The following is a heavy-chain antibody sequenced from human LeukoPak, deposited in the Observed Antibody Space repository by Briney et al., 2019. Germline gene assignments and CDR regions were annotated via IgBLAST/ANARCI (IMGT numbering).Heavy chain of an antibody. V-gene: IGHV4-39*01. CDR3: ASEPRYSSSYFFDP. CDR2: IYYSGST. D-gene: IGHD6-13*01. Sequence: SETLSLTCTVSGGSISSSSYYWGWIRQPPGKGLEWIGSIYYSGSTYYNPSLKSRVTISVDTSKNQFSLKLSSVTAAHTAVYYCASEPRYSSSYFFDPWGQGTLVTVSS. J-gene: IGHJ5*02. CDR1: GGSISSSSYY.